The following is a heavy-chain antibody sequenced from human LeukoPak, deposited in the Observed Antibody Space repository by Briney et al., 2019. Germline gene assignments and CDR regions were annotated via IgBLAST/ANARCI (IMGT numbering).Heavy chain of an antibody. CDR1: GFTFSSYS. Sequence: GGSLRLSCAASGFTFSSYSMNWVRQAPGKGLEWVSYISSSSSTIYYADSVKGRFIISRDNAKNSLYLQMNSLRAEDTAVYYCARAGCSSTSCYVDYYYYMDVWGKGTTVTVSS. CDR2: ISSSSSTI. D-gene: IGHD2-2*01. CDR3: ARAGCSSTSCYVDYYYYMDV. J-gene: IGHJ6*03. V-gene: IGHV3-48*01.